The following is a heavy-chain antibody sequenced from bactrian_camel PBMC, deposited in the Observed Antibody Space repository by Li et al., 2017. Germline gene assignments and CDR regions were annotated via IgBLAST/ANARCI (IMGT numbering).Heavy chain of an antibody. CDR1: GFTFSTYG. J-gene: IGHJ4*01. CDR2: INSGGGTT. CDR3: TLGGVTAGWND. V-gene: IGHV3S40*01. D-gene: IGHD5*01. Sequence: VQLVESGGGLVQPGGSLRLSCAASGFTFSTYGMIWVRQAPGKGLEWVSTINSGGGTTYYADSVKGRFTISRDNAKNTVCLQLNNLKPEDTAMYYCTLGGVTAGWNDWGQGTQVTVS.